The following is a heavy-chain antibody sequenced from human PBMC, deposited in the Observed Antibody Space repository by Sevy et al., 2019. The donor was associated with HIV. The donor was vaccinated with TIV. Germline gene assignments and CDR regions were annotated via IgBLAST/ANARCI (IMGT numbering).Heavy chain of an antibody. CDR3: AKASGWHYYYYYGMDV. CDR2: ISYDGSNK. J-gene: IGHJ6*02. Sequence: GGSLRLSCAASGFTFSSYGMHWVRQAPGKGLEWVAVISYDGSNKYYAYSVKGRFTISRDNSKNTLYLQMNSLRAEDTAVYYCAKASGWHYYYYYGMDVWGQGTTVTVSS. V-gene: IGHV3-30*18. CDR1: GFTFSSYG. D-gene: IGHD6-19*01.